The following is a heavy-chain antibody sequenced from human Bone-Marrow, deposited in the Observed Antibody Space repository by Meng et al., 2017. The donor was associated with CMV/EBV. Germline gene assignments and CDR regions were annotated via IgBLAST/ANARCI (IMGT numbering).Heavy chain of an antibody. Sequence: SETLSLTCTVSGYSISSGYYWGWVRQPPGKGLEWIGSIYYSGSTYYNPSLKSRVTISVDTSKNQFSLKLSSVTAADTAVYYCARGPATVTYDGMDVWGQGPTVTVSS. CDR2: IYYSGST. V-gene: IGHV4-38-2*02. D-gene: IGHD4-11*01. J-gene: IGHJ6*02. CDR1: GYSISSGYY. CDR3: ARGPATVTYDGMDV.